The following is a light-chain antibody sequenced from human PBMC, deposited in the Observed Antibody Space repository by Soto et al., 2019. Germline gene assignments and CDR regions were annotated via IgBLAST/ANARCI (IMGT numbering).Light chain of an antibody. CDR2: EVN. J-gene: IGLJ3*02. V-gene: IGLV2-14*01. CDR3: SSYTTSNTGV. Sequence: QSALTQPASVSASPGQSITISCTGTSSDIGTYNYVSWYQQHPGKAPKLMIFEVNNRPSWVSNRFSGSKSGNTASLTVSGLQAEDEADYYCSSYTTSNTGVLGGGTKLTVL. CDR1: SSDIGTYNY.